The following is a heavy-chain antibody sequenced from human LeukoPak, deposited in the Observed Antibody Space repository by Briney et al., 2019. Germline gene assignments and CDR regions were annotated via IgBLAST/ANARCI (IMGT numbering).Heavy chain of an antibody. Sequence: GASVKVSCKASGYTFTGYYTHWVRQAPGQGLEWMGWINPNSGGTNYAQKFQGRVTMTRDTSISTAYMELSRLRSDDTAVYYCARPSRNYYDSSGYSPLDYWGQGTLVTVSS. CDR2: INPNSGGT. J-gene: IGHJ4*02. CDR1: GYTFTGYY. D-gene: IGHD3-22*01. V-gene: IGHV1-2*02. CDR3: ARPSRNYYDSSGYSPLDY.